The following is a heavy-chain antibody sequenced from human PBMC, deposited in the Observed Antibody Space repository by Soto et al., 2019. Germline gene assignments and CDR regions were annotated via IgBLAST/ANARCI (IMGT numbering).Heavy chain of an antibody. D-gene: IGHD3-9*01. CDR3: AKGLYDILTGVDY. CDR1: GFTFSTYA. J-gene: IGHJ4*02. V-gene: IGHV3-23*01. Sequence: EVQLSESGGGLVQPDGSLRLSCAVSGFTFSTYAMSWVRQAPGKGLEWVSGISGSGGTTYYADSVKGRFTISRDNSKNMLYLQMNSLRVEDTAVYYCAKGLYDILTGVDYWGQGTLVTVSS. CDR2: ISGSGGTT.